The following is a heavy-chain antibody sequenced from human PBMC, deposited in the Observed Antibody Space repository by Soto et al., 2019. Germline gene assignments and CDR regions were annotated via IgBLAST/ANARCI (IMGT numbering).Heavy chain of an antibody. D-gene: IGHD2-15*01. Sequence: ASETLSLTCAGSGGPFKNNYWSWVRQSPGMGLDWIGEIFHDGSTNYNPSLWGRVTVSVDTSKNQFSLKLGSVTAADTGIYYCASARWDYWGQGILVTVSS. J-gene: IGHJ4*02. V-gene: IGHV4-34*12. CDR3: ASARWDY. CDR1: GGPFKNNY. CDR2: IFHDGST.